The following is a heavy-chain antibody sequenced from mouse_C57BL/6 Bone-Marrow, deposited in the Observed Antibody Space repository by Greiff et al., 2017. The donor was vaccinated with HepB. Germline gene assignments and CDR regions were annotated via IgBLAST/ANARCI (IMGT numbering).Heavy chain of an antibody. D-gene: IGHD1-1*01. V-gene: IGHV1-19*01. CDR1: GYTFTDYY. CDR2: INPYNGGT. J-gene: IGHJ2*01. Sequence: EVQLQESGPVLVKPGASVKMSCKASGYTFTDYYMNWVKQSHGKSLEWIGVINPYNGGTSYNQKFKGKATLTVDKSSSTAYMELNSLTSEDSAVYYCARERLYYGSSYWGQGTTLTVSS. CDR3: ARERLYYGSSY.